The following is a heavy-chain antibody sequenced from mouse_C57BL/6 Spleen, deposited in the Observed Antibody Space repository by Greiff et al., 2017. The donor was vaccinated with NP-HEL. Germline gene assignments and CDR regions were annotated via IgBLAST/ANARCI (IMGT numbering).Heavy chain of an antibody. CDR2: IWRGGST. Sequence: VQLQQSGPGLVQPSQSLSITCTVSGFSLTSYGVHWVRQSPGKGLEWLGVIWRGGSTDYNAAFISRLSISKDNSKSQVFFKMNSLQADDTAIYYCARLDYWGQGTTLTVSS. CDR3: ARLDY. CDR1: GFSLTSYG. J-gene: IGHJ2*01. V-gene: IGHV2-2*01.